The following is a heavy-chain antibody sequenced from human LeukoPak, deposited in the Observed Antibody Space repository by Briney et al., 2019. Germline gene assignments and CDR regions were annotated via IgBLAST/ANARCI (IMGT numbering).Heavy chain of an antibody. D-gene: IGHD5-18*01. J-gene: IGHJ4*02. CDR1: GFTFGDYG. CDR2: ISYHSGTI. Sequence: GGSLRLSCAASGFTFGDYGMHWVRQAPGKGLEWVSGISYHSGTIGYADSVKGRFTISRDNAKNSLYLQMNSLRVEDTALYYCAKVDDRGYSYGTGFWGQGTLVTVSS. CDR3: AKVDDRGYSYGTGF. V-gene: IGHV3-9*01.